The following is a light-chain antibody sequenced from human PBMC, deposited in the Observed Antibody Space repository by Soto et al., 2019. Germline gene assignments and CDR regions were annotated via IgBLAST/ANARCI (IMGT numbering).Light chain of an antibody. CDR1: SSDVGAYNY. CDR2: EDS. V-gene: IGLV2-14*01. Sequence: QSALTQPASVSGSPGQSITISCTGTSSDVGAYNYVSWFQHHPDKAPKLMIYEDSNRPSGVSNRFCGSKSGNAASLPISGLQAEDEACYFCFSCSTGHTHVFGTGTKVTVL. J-gene: IGLJ1*01. CDR3: FSCSTGHTHV.